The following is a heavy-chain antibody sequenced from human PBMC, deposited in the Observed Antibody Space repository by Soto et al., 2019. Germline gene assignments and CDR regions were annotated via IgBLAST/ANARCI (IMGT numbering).Heavy chain of an antibody. V-gene: IGHV3-23*01. D-gene: IGHD3-10*01. Sequence: EVQLLESGGGLVQPGGSLRLSCAASGFTFSSYAMSWVRQAPGKGLEWVSAISGSGGSTYYADSVKGRFTISRDNSKNTLDLQMNSLRAEDTAVYYCAKDHRGPDYYYGMDVWGQGTTVTVSS. J-gene: IGHJ6*02. CDR3: AKDHRGPDYYYGMDV. CDR2: ISGSGGST. CDR1: GFTFSSYA.